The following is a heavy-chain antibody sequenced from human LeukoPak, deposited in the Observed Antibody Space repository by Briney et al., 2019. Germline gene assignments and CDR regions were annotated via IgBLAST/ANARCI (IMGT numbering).Heavy chain of an antibody. CDR1: GGSFSSYY. J-gene: IGHJ6*03. D-gene: IGHD3-10*01. CDR3: ARQQLTYYYYYMDV. Sequence: PSETLSLTCTVSGGSFSSYYWSWIRQPPGKGLEWIGYIYYSGSTNYNPSLKSRVTISVDTSKNQFSLKLSSVTAADTAVYYCARQQLTYYYYYMDVWGKGTTVTVSS. CDR2: IYYSGST. V-gene: IGHV4-59*08.